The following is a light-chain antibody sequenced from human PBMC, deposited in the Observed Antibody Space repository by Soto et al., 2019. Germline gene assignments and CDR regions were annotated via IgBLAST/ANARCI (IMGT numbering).Light chain of an antibody. CDR1: QILSPSY. J-gene: IGKJ2*03. CDR2: AAS. Sequence: EIVLTQSPATLSLSAGERATLSCRPSQILSPSYLAWYQHKPGQGPRLLIFAASSRATGVPDRFSCSGSGKDFPLTITRLEPEDSPIYFCQHYGRTPHSFGRGHHLEIK. V-gene: IGKV3-20*01. CDR3: QHYGRTPHS.